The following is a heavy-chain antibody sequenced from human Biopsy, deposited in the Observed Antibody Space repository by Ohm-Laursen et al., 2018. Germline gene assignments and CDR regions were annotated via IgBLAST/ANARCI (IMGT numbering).Heavy chain of an antibody. Sequence: TLSLTCTVSGGSIGSFFWSWIRQPPGKGLEWIGYIYYSGSTNYNPSLRSRVTISVDRSKNQFSLELSSVTAADTAVYYCARIGAGAPSIDYFDYWGQGALVTVSS. CDR1: GGSIGSFF. CDR3: ARIGAGAPSIDYFDY. CDR2: IYYSGST. D-gene: IGHD1-26*01. J-gene: IGHJ4*02. V-gene: IGHV4-59*01.